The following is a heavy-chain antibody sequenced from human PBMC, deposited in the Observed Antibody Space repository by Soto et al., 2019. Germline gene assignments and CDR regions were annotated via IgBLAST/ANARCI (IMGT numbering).Heavy chain of an antibody. D-gene: IGHD4-4*01. J-gene: IGHJ4*02. CDR2: IYPDDSNT. V-gene: IGHV5-51*01. Sequence: GASLKSSCKTSGYSFRSYWIGWVRQMPGKGLEWMGIIYPDDSNTRYSPSFQGQVTISADKSISTAFLQWSSLKAADSAMYYCARHLHSDSVHITPVSPDYWGQGTLVTVSS. CDR3: ARHLHSDSVHITPVSPDY. CDR1: GYSFRSYW.